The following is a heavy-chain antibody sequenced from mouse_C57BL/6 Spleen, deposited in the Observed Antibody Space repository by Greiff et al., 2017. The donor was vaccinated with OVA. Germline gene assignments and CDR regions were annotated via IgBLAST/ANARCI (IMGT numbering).Heavy chain of an antibody. Sequence: QVQLKESGAELVKPGASVKMSCKASGYTFTTYPIEWMKQNHGKSLEWIGNFHPYNDDTKYNEKFKGKATLTVEKSSSTVYLELSRLTSDDSAVYYCARRDDFNGHWYFDVWGTGTTVTVSS. CDR2: FHPYNDDT. D-gene: IGHD2-4*01. V-gene: IGHV1-47*01. CDR3: ARRDDFNGHWYFDV. J-gene: IGHJ1*03. CDR1: GYTFTTYP.